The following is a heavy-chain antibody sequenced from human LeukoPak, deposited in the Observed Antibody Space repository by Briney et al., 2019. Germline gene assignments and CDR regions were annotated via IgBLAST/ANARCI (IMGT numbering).Heavy chain of an antibody. CDR1: GYTLTELS. J-gene: IGHJ1*01. V-gene: IGHV1-24*01. D-gene: IGHD3-22*01. Sequence: ASVKVSCKVSGYTLTELSMHWVRQAPGKGLEWMGGFDPEDGETIYAQKFQGRVTMTEDTSTDTAYMELSSLRSEDTAVYYCATYHFSYYYDSSGYYTGYFQHWGQGTLVTVSS. CDR3: ATYHFSYYYDSSGYYTGYFQH. CDR2: FDPEDGET.